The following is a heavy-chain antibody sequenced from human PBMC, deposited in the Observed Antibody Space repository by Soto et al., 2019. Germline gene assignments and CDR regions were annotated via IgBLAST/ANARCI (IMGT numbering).Heavy chain of an antibody. J-gene: IGHJ4*02. V-gene: IGHV3-49*04. CDR3: TAGKLYPSLDFDY. CDR2: IRSKAYGGTT. Sequence: GGSLRLSCTASGFTFNDYTLSWVRQAPGKGLEWVGFIRSKAYGGTTEYAASVKGRFTIPRDDSKSIAYLQMNSLKTEDTAVYYCTAGKLYPSLDFDYWGQGTLVTVSS. D-gene: IGHD2-8*01. CDR1: GFTFNDYT.